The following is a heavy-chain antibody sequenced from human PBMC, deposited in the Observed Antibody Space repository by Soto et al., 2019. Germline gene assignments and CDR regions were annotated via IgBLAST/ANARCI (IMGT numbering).Heavy chain of an antibody. D-gene: IGHD4-4*01. V-gene: IGHV3-30-3*01. CDR2: ISYDGGNQ. CDR3: ARGPVTQTSFIDH. CDR1: GFTLSSYP. J-gene: IGHJ4*02. Sequence: GGSLRLSCEASGFTLSSYPMHWVRQAPGKGLEWVTVISYDGGNQYYADSVKGRFTLSRDNSKDTLYLQMHSLRSDDTAVYFCARGPVTQTSFIDHWGQGTLLTVSS.